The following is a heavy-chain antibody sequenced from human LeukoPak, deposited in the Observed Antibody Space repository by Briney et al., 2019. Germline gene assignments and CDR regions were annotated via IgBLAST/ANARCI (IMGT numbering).Heavy chain of an antibody. Sequence: SETLSLTCAVYGGSFSGYYWSWIRQPRGKGLEWIGEINHSGSTYYNPSLKSRVTISVDTSKNQFSLKLSSVTAADTAVYYCARYSGYDYPFFDYWGQGTLVTVSS. CDR1: GGSFSGYY. CDR2: INHSGST. V-gene: IGHV4-34*01. D-gene: IGHD5-12*01. J-gene: IGHJ4*02. CDR3: ARYSGYDYPFFDY.